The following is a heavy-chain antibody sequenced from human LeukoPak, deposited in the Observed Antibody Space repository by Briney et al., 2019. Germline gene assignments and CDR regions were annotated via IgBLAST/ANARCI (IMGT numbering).Heavy chain of an antibody. V-gene: IGHV3-23*02. Sequence: SGRSLTLSCAAYTFTFSSNDMSCVRQAKGKGLGWDSAISVIGGSTYYGDSAKGRFPIARDHSKNTLYLQMTSLRAEEPTVYQCAKGGLSRPRYRGSGFDPWGEGTRGTVSS. CDR3: AKGGLSRPRYRGSGFDP. CDR1: TFTFSSND. CDR2: ISVIGGST. J-gene: IGHJ5*02. D-gene: IGHD6-13*01.